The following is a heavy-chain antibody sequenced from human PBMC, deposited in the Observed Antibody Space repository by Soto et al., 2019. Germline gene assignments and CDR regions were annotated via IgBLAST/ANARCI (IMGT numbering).Heavy chain of an antibody. CDR3: VGTYSSSSNHHYYYYYGMDV. CDR2: TYYRSKWYN. V-gene: IGHV6-1*01. D-gene: IGHD6-6*01. Sequence: SQTLSLTCAISGDSVSSNSAAWNWIRQSPSRGLEWLGRTYYRSKWYNDYAVSVKSRITINPDTSKNQFSLQLNSVTPEDTAVYYFVGTYSSSSNHHYYYYYGMDVWGQGTTVTVSS. J-gene: IGHJ6*02. CDR1: GDSVSSNSAA.